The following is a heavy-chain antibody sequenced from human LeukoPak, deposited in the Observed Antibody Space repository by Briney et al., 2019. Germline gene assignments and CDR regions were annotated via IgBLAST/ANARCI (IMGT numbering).Heavy chain of an antibody. D-gene: IGHD3-10*01. J-gene: IGHJ4*02. CDR1: GFVFSNGW. CDR2: VKSRVNGGTT. CDR3: TTRGDWALVY. V-gene: IGHV3-15*01. Sequence: GGSLRLSCAASGFVFSNGWMSWVRQAPGKGLEWVARVKSRVNGGTTDYAAPVQGRFTISRDDSKNTLFLQMNSLKTEDTAVYYCTTRGDWALVYWGQGTLVTVSS.